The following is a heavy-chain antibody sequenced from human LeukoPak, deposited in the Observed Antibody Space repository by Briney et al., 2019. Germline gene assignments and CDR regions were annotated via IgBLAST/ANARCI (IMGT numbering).Heavy chain of an antibody. J-gene: IGHJ4*02. Sequence: ASVKVSCKASGYTFSNYYIHWVRQAPGQGLEWMGKINPSGGRTVYAQKFRGRVTVTRDTSTSTVYMDLSSLRSEDAAVYYCVRELAGGYFDYWGQGTLVTVSS. D-gene: IGHD4-23*01. CDR1: GYTFSNYY. V-gene: IGHV1-46*01. CDR3: VRELAGGYFDY. CDR2: INPSGGRT.